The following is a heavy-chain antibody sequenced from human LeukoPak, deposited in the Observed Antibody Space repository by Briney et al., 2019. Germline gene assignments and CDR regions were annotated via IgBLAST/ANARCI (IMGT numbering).Heavy chain of an antibody. CDR2: IYTSGST. CDR1: GFTFSDYY. V-gene: IGHV4-4*07. J-gene: IGHJ6*03. Sequence: GSLRLSCAASGFTFSDYYMSWIRQPAGKGLEWIGRIYTSGSTNYNPSLKSRVTMSVDTSKNQFSLKLSSVTAADTAVYYCARGKTTRVSSSSWYGHYYYYMDVWGKGTTVTISS. CDR3: ARGKTTRVSSSSWYGHYYYYMDV. D-gene: IGHD6-13*01.